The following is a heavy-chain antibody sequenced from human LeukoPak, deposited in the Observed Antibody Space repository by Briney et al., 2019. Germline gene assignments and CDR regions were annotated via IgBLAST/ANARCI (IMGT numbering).Heavy chain of an antibody. D-gene: IGHD3-3*01. CDR2: ISSSSSYI. J-gene: IGHJ3*02. CDR3: ARERDIGVVSDDAFDI. Sequence: GGSLRLSCAASGFTFSSYSMNWVRQAPGKGLEWVSSISSSSSYIYYADSVKGRFTISRDNAKNSLYLQMNSLRAEDTAVYYCARERDIGVVSDDAFDIWGQGTMVTVSS. V-gene: IGHV3-21*01. CDR1: GFTFSSYS.